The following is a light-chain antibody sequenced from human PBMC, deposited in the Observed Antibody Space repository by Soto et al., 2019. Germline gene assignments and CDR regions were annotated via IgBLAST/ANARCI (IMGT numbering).Light chain of an antibody. CDR3: QQYGDSPRT. CDR1: QSVSSSY. CDR2: GAS. Sequence: EVVLTQSPGTLSLSPGERATLSCRASQSVSSSYLAWYQQKPGQAPRLLICGASTRASGIPDRFSGRGSGTDFTLTISGLEPEDFAVYYCQQYGDSPRTFGQGTKVDIK. J-gene: IGKJ1*01. V-gene: IGKV3-20*01.